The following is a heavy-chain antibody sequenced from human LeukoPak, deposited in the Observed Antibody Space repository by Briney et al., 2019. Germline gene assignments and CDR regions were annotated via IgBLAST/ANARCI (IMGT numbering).Heavy chain of an antibody. Sequence: GGSLRLSCAASGSTFSSYSMNWVRQAPGKGLEWVSSISSSSSYIYYADSVKGRFTISRDNAKNSLYLQMNSLRAEDTAVYYCARGPYGDYVFDYWGQGTLVTVSS. CDR2: ISSSSSYI. CDR3: ARGPYGDYVFDY. CDR1: GSTFSSYS. J-gene: IGHJ4*02. V-gene: IGHV3-21*01. D-gene: IGHD4-17*01.